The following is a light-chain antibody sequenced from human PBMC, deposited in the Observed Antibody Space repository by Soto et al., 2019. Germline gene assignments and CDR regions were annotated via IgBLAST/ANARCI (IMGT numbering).Light chain of an antibody. CDR3: QSYDSCLSGSRV. CDR1: SSNIGAGYD. J-gene: IGLJ1*01. CDR2: GNS. V-gene: IGLV1-40*01. Sequence: QSVLTQPPSVSGAPGQRVTISCTGSSSNIGAGYDVHWYQQLPGTAPKLLIYGNSNRPSGVPDRFSGSKSGTSASLAITGLQAEDEADYYCQSYDSCLSGSRVSGTGTKVTVL.